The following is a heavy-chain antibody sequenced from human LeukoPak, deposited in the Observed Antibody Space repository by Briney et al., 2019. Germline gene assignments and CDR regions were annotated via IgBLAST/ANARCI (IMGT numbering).Heavy chain of an antibody. J-gene: IGHJ5*02. CDR1: GFTFSSYA. Sequence: GGSLRLSCAASGFTFSSYAMHWVRQAPGKGLEWVAVISYDGSNKYYADSVKGRFTISRDNSKNTLYLQMNSLRAEDTAVYYCARDVLRFLEWLLNWFDPWGQGTLVTVSS. CDR2: ISYDGSNK. D-gene: IGHD3-3*01. V-gene: IGHV3-30-3*01. CDR3: ARDVLRFLEWLLNWFDP.